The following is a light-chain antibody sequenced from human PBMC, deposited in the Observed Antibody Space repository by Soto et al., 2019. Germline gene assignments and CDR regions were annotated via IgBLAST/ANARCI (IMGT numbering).Light chain of an antibody. CDR2: NDN. CDR3: AAWDDSLSGVV. CDR1: XXXXXXXX. J-gene: IGLJ2*01. V-gene: IGLV1-44*01. Sequence: QSVLTQXPXAXGTPXQXXXXSXSXSXXXXXXXXVNWYXQXPXTAPKLLIYNDNQRPSGVPDRFSGSKSGTSASLAISGLQSEDEADFYCAAWDDSLSGVVFGGGTKLTVL.